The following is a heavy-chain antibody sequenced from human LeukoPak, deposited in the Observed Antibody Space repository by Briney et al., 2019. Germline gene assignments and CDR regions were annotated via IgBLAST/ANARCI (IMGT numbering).Heavy chain of an antibody. J-gene: IGHJ4*02. CDR2: INHSGST. CDR1: GGSFSGYY. V-gene: IGHV4-34*01. CDR3: ARITTVTKPYFDY. Sequence: SETLSLTCAVYGGSFSGYYWSWIRQPPGKGLEWIGEINHSGSTNYNPSLKSRVTISVDTSENQFSLKLSSVTAADPAGYYCARITTVTKPYFDYWGQGTPVTVCS. D-gene: IGHD4-17*01.